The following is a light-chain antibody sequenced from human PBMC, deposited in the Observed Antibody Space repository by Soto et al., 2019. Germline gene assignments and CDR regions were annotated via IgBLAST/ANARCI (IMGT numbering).Light chain of an antibody. Sequence: EIVLTQSPATLSLSPGERATLSCRASQSVSRYLAWYQQKPGQAPRLLIYDASNRAPGIPARFSGSGSATDFTLTISSLEPEDLAVYYCQQRSNWPSITFGQGTRLEIK. CDR1: QSVSRY. CDR2: DAS. J-gene: IGKJ5*01. V-gene: IGKV3-11*01. CDR3: QQRSNWPSIT.